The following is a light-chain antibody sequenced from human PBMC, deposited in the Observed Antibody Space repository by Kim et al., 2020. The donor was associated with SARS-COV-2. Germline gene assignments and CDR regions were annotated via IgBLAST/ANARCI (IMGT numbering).Light chain of an antibody. CDR2: SNN. CDR1: SSNIGSNT. CDR3: AAWDDSLNGVV. V-gene: IGLV1-44*01. J-gene: IGLJ2*01. Sequence: QSVLTQPPSASGTPGQRVTISCSGSSSNIGSNTVNWYQQLPGTAPKLLIYSNNQRPSGVPDRFSGSKSGTSASLAISGLQSEDEADYYCAAWDDSLNGVVCGGGSHLTVL.